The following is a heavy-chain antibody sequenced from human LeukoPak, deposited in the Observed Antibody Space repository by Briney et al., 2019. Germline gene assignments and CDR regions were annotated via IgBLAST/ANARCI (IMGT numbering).Heavy chain of an antibody. Sequence: GGSLRLSCAASGFTFSSYAMHWVRQAPGKGLEWVAVISYDGSNKYYADSVKGRFTISRDNSKNTLYLQMNSLRAEDTAVYYCARAPTQIAAAGTGAFDYWGQGTLVTVSS. CDR1: GFTFSSYA. J-gene: IGHJ4*02. V-gene: IGHV3-30-3*01. CDR3: ARAPTQIAAAGTGAFDY. CDR2: ISYDGSNK. D-gene: IGHD6-13*01.